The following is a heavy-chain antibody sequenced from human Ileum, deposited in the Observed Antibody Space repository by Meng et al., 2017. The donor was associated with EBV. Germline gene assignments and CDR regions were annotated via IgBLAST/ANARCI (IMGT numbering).Heavy chain of an antibody. CDR2: IYYSGST. Sequence: QVRWPGPGPGLLKPSGTLSLPGPVSGGSISSYYWSWIRQPPGKGLEWIGYIYYSGSTNYNPSLKSRVTISVDTSKNQFSLNLSSVTAADTAVYYCARGGWSLDYWGQGTLVTVSS. J-gene: IGHJ4*02. CDR1: GGSISSYY. CDR3: ARGGWSLDY. V-gene: IGHV4-59*08. D-gene: IGHD2-15*01.